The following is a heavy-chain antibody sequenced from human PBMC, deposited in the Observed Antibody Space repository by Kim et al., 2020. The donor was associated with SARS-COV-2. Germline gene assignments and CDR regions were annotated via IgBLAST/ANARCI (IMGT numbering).Heavy chain of an antibody. J-gene: IGHJ4*02. CDR1: GFTFSSYA. CDR3: AKGSLVQWLVMDLGAFDY. V-gene: IGHV3-23*01. CDR2: ISGSGGST. D-gene: IGHD6-19*01. Sequence: GGSLRLSCAASGFTFSSYAMSWVRQAPGKGLEWVSAISGSGGSTYYADSVKGRFTISRDNSKNTLYLQMNSLRAEDTAVYYCAKGSLVQWLVMDLGAFDYWGQGTLVTVSS.